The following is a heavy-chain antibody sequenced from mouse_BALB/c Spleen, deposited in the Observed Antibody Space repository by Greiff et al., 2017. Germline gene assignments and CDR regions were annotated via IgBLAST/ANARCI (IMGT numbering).Heavy chain of an antibody. D-gene: IGHD2-4*01. Sequence: EVQLQESGGGLVKPGGSLKLSCAASGFTFSDYYMYWVRQTPEKRLEWVATISDGGSYTYYPDSVKGRFTISRDNAKNNLYLQMSSLKSEDTAMYYCARPIYYDYGEGFFAYWGQGTLVTVSA. V-gene: IGHV5-4*02. CDR1: GFTFSDYY. CDR2: ISDGGSYT. CDR3: ARPIYYDYGEGFFAY. J-gene: IGHJ3*01.